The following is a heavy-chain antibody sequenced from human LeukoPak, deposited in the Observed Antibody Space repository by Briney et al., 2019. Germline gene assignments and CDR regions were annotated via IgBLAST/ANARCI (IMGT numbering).Heavy chain of an antibody. J-gene: IGHJ4*02. CDR1: GFTFSSYS. Sequence: GGSLRLSCAASGFTFSSYSMNWVRQAPEKGLEWVANTKPDGSETYYLDSVRGRFTISRDNSKNTLYLQMNSLRAEDTAVYYCAKHMTAVTTYFDYWGQGTLVTVSS. CDR2: TKPDGSET. D-gene: IGHD4-17*01. V-gene: IGHV3-7*03. CDR3: AKHMTAVTTYFDY.